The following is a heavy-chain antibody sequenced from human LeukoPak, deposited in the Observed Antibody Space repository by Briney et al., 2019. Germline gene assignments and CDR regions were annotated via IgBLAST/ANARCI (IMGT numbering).Heavy chain of an antibody. V-gene: IGHV3-30*02. CDR1: GFTFSSYG. D-gene: IGHD2-15*01. CDR3: ARPLAASAEYFQH. J-gene: IGHJ1*01. CDR2: IRYDGSNK. Sequence: GGSLRLSCAASGFTFSSYGMHWVRQAPGKGLEWVAFIRYDGSNKYYADSVKGRLTISRDNSKNTLYLQMNSLRAEDTAVYYCARPLAASAEYFQHWGQGTLVTVSS.